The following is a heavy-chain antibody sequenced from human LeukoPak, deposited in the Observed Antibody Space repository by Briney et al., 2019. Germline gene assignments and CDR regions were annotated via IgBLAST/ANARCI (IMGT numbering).Heavy chain of an antibody. D-gene: IGHD3-9*01. CDR2: IYPGDSDT. CDR1: GFTFSSYA. Sequence: GGSLRLSCAASGFTFSSYAMSWVRQMPGKGLEWMGIIYPGDSDTRYSPSFQGQVTISADKSISTAYLQWSSLKASDTAMYYCARQFSDILTGYYHFDYWGQGTLVTVSS. CDR3: ARQFSDILTGYYHFDY. V-gene: IGHV5-51*01. J-gene: IGHJ4*02.